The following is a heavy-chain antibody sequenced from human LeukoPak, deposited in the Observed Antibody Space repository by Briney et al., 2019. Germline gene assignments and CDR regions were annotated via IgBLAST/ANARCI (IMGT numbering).Heavy chain of an antibody. J-gene: IGHJ5*02. CDR2: INHSGST. CDR3: ARNPPLRLPNWFDP. V-gene: IGHV4-34*01. D-gene: IGHD5-12*01. Sequence: SETLSLTCGVYGGSFSGYYWSWIRQPPGKGLEWIGEINHSGSTNYNPSLKSRVTISVDTSKNQFSLKLSSVTAADTAVYYCARNPPLRLPNWFDPWGQGTLVTVSS. CDR1: GGSFSGYY.